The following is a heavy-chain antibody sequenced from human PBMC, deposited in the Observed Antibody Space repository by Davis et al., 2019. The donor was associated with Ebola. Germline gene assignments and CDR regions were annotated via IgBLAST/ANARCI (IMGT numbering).Heavy chain of an antibody. V-gene: IGHV1-46*01. CDR3: ASSMVRGVIDYFDY. CDR1: GYTFTSYY. Sequence: AASVKVSCMASGYTFTSYYMHWVRQARGQGLEWMGIINPSGGSTSYAQKFQGRVTMTRDTSTSTVYMELSSLRSEDTAVYYCASSMVRGVIDYFDYWGQGTLVTVSS. J-gene: IGHJ4*02. CDR2: INPSGGST. D-gene: IGHD3-10*01.